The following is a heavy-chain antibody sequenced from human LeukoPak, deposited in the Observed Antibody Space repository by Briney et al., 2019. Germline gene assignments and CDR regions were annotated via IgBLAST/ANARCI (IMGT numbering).Heavy chain of an antibody. CDR3: ARSPVRWLPKNNWFDP. CDR1: SGSINSYH. Sequence: KPSETLSLTCTVSSGSINSYHWSWIRQPPGKGLEWIGYIYYTGSTNYNPSLKSRVTISVDTSKNQFSLKLSSVTAADTAVYYCARSPVRWLPKNNWFDPWGQGTLVTVSS. D-gene: IGHD3-22*01. CDR2: IYYTGST. V-gene: IGHV4-59*12. J-gene: IGHJ5*02.